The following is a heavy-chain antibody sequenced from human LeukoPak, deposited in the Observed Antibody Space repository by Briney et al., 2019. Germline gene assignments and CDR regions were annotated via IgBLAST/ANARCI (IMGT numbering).Heavy chain of an antibody. V-gene: IGHV4-30-4*08. CDR2: IYYSGST. CDR3: ARDRWEQQKAFDI. CDR1: GGSISSGDYY. Sequence: SSETLSLTCTVSGGSISSGDYYWTWIRQPPGKGLEWIGYIYYSGSTYCNPSLKSRVTISVDTSKNQFTLKLSSVTAADTAVYYCARDRWEQQKAFDIWGQGTMVTVSS. J-gene: IGHJ3*02. D-gene: IGHD1-26*01.